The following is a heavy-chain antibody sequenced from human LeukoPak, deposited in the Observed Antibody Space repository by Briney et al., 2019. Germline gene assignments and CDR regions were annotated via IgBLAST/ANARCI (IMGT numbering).Heavy chain of an antibody. Sequence: ASVKVSCKASGYTFTSYGISWVRQAPGQGLEWMGIINPSGGSTSYAQKFQGRVTMTRDMSTSTVYMELSSLRSEDTAVYYCAREGLRYFDWLLAHFDYWGQGTLVTVSS. CDR1: GYTFTSYG. J-gene: IGHJ4*02. CDR2: INPSGGST. CDR3: AREGLRYFDWLLAHFDY. D-gene: IGHD3-9*01. V-gene: IGHV1-46*01.